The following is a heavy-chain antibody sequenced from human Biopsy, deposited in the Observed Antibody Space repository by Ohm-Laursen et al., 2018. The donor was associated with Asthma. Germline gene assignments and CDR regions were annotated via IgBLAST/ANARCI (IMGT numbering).Heavy chain of an antibody. Sequence: SQTLSLTCTVSGGSITSSSYYWGWIRQPPGKGMEWIGSMYHSGSPYYHPSLKSRATISLNTSKNHLSIKMISVTAADTAVYFCVRHQYSSSWSTFDYWGQGALVTVSS. CDR2: MYHSGSP. CDR1: GGSITSSSYY. CDR3: VRHQYSSSWSTFDY. V-gene: IGHV4-39*01. D-gene: IGHD3-22*01. J-gene: IGHJ4*02.